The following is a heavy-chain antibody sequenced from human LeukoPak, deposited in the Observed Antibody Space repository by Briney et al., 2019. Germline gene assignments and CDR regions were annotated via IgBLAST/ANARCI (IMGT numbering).Heavy chain of an antibody. V-gene: IGHV3-73*01. CDR1: GFTFSNYW. CDR3: TSTIFGVAKGVY. J-gene: IGHJ4*02. Sequence: QPGGSLRLSCAASGFTFSNYWMSWVRQASGKGLEWVGRIRSKANSYATAYAASVKGRFTISRDDSKNTAYLQMNSLKTEDTAVYYCTSTIFGVAKGVYWGQGTLVTVSS. CDR2: IRSKANSYAT. D-gene: IGHD3-3*01.